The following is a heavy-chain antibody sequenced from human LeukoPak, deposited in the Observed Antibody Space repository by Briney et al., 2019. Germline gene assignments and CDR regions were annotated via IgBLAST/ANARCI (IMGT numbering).Heavy chain of an antibody. J-gene: IGHJ6*02. CDR3: ARVNYYGSGGPLNTSSGMDF. D-gene: IGHD3-10*01. CDR1: GGTFSSYA. V-gene: IGHV1-69*04. Sequence: SVKVSCKASGGTFSSYAISWVRQAPGQGLEWMGRIIPILGIANYAQKFQGRVTITADKSTSTAYMELSSLRSEDTAVYYCARVNYYGSGGPLNTSSGMDFWAQGTRATVS. CDR2: IIPILGIA.